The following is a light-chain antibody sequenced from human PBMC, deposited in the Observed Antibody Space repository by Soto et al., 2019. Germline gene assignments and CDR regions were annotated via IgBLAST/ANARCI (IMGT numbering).Light chain of an antibody. Sequence: QSLLTQPPSASGSLGQSVTISCTATSSDVGAYDYVSWYQQRPGKAPKVIIYEVSKRPSGVPDRFSGSKSGNTASLTVSGLQAEDEADYYCSSYAATFLFGGGTKVTVL. J-gene: IGLJ2*01. V-gene: IGLV2-8*01. CDR3: SSYAATFL. CDR1: SSDVGAYDY. CDR2: EVS.